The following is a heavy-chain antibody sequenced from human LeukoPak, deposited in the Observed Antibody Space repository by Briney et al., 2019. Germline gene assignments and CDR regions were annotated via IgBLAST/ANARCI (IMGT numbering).Heavy chain of an antibody. CDR3: ARGTPARGIVVVPAAIH. Sequence: PGGSLRLSCAASGFTVSSNYMSWVRQAPGKGQEWVSVIYSGGSTYYADSVKGRFTISRDNSKNTLYLQMNSLRAEDTAVYYCARGTPARGIVVVPAAIHWGQGTLVTVSS. J-gene: IGHJ4*02. V-gene: IGHV3-66*02. D-gene: IGHD2-2*01. CDR2: IYSGGST. CDR1: GFTVSSNY.